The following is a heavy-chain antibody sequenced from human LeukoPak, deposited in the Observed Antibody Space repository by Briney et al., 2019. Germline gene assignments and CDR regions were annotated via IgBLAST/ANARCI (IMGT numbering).Heavy chain of an antibody. Sequence: GGSLRLSCVASGFNFRNSWMTWVRQAPGKGLEWVANIKQDGTKTYYADSVKGRFTISRDNAKNSLYLQMNSLRVEDTAVYYCATAEYTVALDYWGQGTLVTVFS. CDR1: GFNFRNSW. V-gene: IGHV3-7*01. D-gene: IGHD5-12*01. CDR3: ATAEYTVALDY. CDR2: IKQDGTKT. J-gene: IGHJ4*02.